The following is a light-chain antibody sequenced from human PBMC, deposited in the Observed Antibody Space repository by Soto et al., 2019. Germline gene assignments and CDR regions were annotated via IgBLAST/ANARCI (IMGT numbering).Light chain of an antibody. CDR2: GAS. J-gene: IGKJ2*01. CDR1: QSVSSN. V-gene: IGKV3-15*01. CDR3: QQYNNWPYT. Sequence: EIVMTQSPATLSVSPGERATLSCRASQSVSSNLAWYQQKPGQAPRLLIYGASTRATGIPARFSGSGSGTEVTLTISRLQYEDFAVYYWQQYNNWPYTFGPGTKLEIK.